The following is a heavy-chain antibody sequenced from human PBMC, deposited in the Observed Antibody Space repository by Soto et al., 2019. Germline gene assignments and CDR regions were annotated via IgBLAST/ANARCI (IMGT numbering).Heavy chain of an antibody. D-gene: IGHD3-22*01. CDR3: APYYFDSLDY. V-gene: IGHV3-21*01. CDR2: ISSSSTYI. Sequence: GSLRLSCVASGLPSTGFEMNWVRQAPGKGLEWVSSISSSSTYIYYADSVKGRFAISRDNAKNSLYLQMNSLRAEDTAVYYCAPYYFDSLDYWGQGTLVTVSS. J-gene: IGHJ4*02. CDR1: GLPSTGFE.